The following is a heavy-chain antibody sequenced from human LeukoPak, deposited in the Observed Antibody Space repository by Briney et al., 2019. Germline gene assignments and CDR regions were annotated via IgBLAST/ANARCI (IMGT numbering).Heavy chain of an antibody. J-gene: IGHJ4*02. CDR3: ARDSSPFDY. Sequence: ASVKVSCKASGYTFTDYSFTWVRQAPGQGLEWMGWISTYNGNTKYAQKLQGRVTMTTDTSTSTVYMELRSLRSDDTAVYYCARDSSPFDYWGQGSLVTVSS. CDR1: GYTFTDYS. CDR2: ISTYNGNT. V-gene: IGHV1-18*01.